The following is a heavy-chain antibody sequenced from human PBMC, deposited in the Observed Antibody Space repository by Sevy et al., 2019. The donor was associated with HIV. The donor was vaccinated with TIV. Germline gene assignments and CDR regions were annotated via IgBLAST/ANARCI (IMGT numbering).Heavy chain of an antibody. CDR3: ARDDTYSDPARYDYSYMDV. Sequence: ASVKVSCKASGYSFISYGINWVRQVPGQGLEWMGWISPYNGYTNSAQKFHDRVTLTTDTSTSTAYMELRSLRSDDTAVYYCARDDTYSDPARYDYSYMDVRGKGTTVTVSS. V-gene: IGHV1-18*01. CDR1: GYSFISYG. J-gene: IGHJ6*03. D-gene: IGHD1-26*01. CDR2: ISPYNGYT.